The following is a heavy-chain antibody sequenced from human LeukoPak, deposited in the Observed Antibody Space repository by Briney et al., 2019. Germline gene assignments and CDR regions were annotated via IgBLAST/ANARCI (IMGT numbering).Heavy chain of an antibody. V-gene: IGHV4-34*01. CDR1: GGSFSGYY. CDR2: INHSGST. CDR3: ARQWLVSPLFDY. D-gene: IGHD6-19*01. J-gene: IGHJ4*02. Sequence: SQTLSLTCAVYGGSFSGYYCSWIRQPPGKGLEWTGEINHSGSTNYNPSLRSRVTVSVHTAKNQLSLKLSSVTAADTAVYYCARQWLVSPLFDYWGQGTLVTVSS.